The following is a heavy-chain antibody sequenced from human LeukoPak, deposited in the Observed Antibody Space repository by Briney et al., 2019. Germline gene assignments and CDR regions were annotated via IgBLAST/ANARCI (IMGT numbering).Heavy chain of an antibody. D-gene: IGHD1-26*01. CDR2: ISAYNGNT. CDR3: ARAERELLRFGAFDT. V-gene: IGHV1-18*01. CDR1: GYTFTSYG. J-gene: IGHJ3*02. Sequence: ASVKVSCKASGYTFTSYGISWVRQAPGQGLEWMGWISAYNGNTNYAQKLQGRVTMTTDTSTSTAYMELRSLRSDDTAVYYCARAERELLRFGAFDTWGQGTMVTVSS.